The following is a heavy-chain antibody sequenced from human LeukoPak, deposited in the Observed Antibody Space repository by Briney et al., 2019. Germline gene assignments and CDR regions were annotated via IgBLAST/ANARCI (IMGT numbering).Heavy chain of an antibody. J-gene: IGHJ6*02. D-gene: IGHD5-12*01. Sequence: GESLKISCKGSGYSFTSYWIGWVRQMPGKGLEWMGIIYPGDSDTRYSPSFQGQVTISADKSISTAYLQWSSLKASDTAMYYCARPIRRLKYSGYDYNYYYGMDVWGQGTTVTVSS. CDR2: IYPGDSDT. CDR1: GYSFTSYW. CDR3: ARPIRRLKYSGYDYNYYYGMDV. V-gene: IGHV5-51*01.